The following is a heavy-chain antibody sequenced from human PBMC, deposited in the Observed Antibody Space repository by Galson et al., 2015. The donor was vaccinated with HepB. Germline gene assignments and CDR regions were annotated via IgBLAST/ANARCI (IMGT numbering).Heavy chain of an antibody. CDR3: ARQSIYCGGDCYLPNFDY. J-gene: IGHJ4*02. Sequence: QSGAEVKKPGESLRISCKGSGYSFTNYWINWVRQMPGKGLEWMGRIDPSDSYINYSPSFQGHVTISTDKSISTAYLQWSSLKASDTAMYYCARQSIYCGGDCYLPNFDYWGQGTLVTVSS. D-gene: IGHD2-21*02. V-gene: IGHV5-10-1*01. CDR1: GYSFTNYW. CDR2: IDPSDSYI.